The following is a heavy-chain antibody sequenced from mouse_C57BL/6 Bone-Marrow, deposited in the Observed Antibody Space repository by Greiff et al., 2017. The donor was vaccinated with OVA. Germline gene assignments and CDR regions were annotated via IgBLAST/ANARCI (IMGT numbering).Heavy chain of an antibody. D-gene: IGHD2-3*01. CDR2: IYPGGGYT. Sequence: VQLVESGAELVRPGTSVKMSCKASGYTFTNYWIGWAKQRPGHGLEWIGDIYPGGGYTNYNEKFKGKATLTADKSSSTAYMQFSSLTSEDSAIYYCARDGGFYFDYWGQGTTLTVSS. CDR3: ARDGGFYFDY. J-gene: IGHJ2*01. V-gene: IGHV1-63*01. CDR1: GYTFTNYW.